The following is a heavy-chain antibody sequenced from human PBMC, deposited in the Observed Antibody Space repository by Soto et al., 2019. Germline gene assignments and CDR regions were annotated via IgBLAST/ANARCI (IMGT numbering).Heavy chain of an antibody. Sequence: EVQLVESGGGVVRPGGSLRLSCAASGFIFDEYGMNWVRQTPDKGLEWVSFINWSGVDTRYGDSVKGRFTVSRDNAKNSLFLQTNSVRAEDTAFYYCARHRRGGGYFFDSWGQGTLVTASS. V-gene: IGHV3-20*04. CDR2: INWSGVDT. J-gene: IGHJ4*02. CDR3: ARHRRGGGYFFDS. CDR1: GFIFDEYG.